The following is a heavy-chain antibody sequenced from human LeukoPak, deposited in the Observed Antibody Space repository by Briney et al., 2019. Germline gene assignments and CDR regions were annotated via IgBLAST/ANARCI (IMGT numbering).Heavy chain of an antibody. D-gene: IGHD3-10*01. CDR3: ARETNGMVRGVMSYFDY. CDR2: ISSSSTI. Sequence: GGSLRLSCAASGFTFSSYSMTWVRQAPGKGLEWVSYISSSSTIYYADSVKGRFTISRDNAKNSLYLQMNSLRDEDTAVYYCARETNGMVRGVMSYFDYWGQGTLVTVSS. CDR1: GFTFSSYS. V-gene: IGHV3-48*02. J-gene: IGHJ4*02.